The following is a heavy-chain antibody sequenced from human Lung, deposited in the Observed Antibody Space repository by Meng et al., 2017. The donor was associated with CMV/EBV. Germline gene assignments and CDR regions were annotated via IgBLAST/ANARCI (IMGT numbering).Heavy chain of an antibody. CDR2: IYVSKNT. Sequence: SETLSLTCTVSGVSVTYNSYYWSWIRQSPGKGLEWIGYIYVSKNTKYNPSLQSRVTMSVDTTKNQVFLKLSSVTAADTAVYYCARDRAWLGRGSFDFWGPGKVVHVSS. CDR3: ARDRAWLGRGSFDF. CDR1: GVSVTYNSYY. J-gene: IGHJ3*01. V-gene: IGHV4-61*01. D-gene: IGHD3-9*01.